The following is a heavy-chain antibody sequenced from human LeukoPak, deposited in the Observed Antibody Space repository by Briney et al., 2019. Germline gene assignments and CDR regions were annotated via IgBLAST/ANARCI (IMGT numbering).Heavy chain of an antibody. D-gene: IGHD6-6*01. J-gene: IGHJ4*02. V-gene: IGHV4-4*07. CDR2: IYPSGST. CDR3: ARGGYSSSWPPDY. Sequence: PSETLSLTCAVSGRSIRNYYWSWIPQPAGKGLEWIGRIYPSGSTNYNPSLKSRVTMSVDTSENQVSLKLSSVTAADTAVYFCARGGYSSSWPPDYWGQGTLVTVSS. CDR1: GRSIRNYY.